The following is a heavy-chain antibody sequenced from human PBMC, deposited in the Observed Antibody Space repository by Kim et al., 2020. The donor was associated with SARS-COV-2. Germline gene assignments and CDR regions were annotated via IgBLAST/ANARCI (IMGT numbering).Heavy chain of an antibody. Sequence: GGSLRLSCAASGFIVNSNYMSWVRQAPGRGLEWVSVIYSDGNTYYVDSVKGRFSISRDNSKNTLYLQINSLRADDTAVYYCGRQQWFDWGQGILVTVSS. J-gene: IGHJ4*02. CDR3: GRQQWFD. CDR2: IYSDGNT. V-gene: IGHV3-53*01. CDR1: GFIVNSNY. D-gene: IGHD5-18*01.